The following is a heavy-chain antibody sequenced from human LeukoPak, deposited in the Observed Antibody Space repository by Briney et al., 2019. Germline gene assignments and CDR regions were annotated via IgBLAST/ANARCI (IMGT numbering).Heavy chain of an antibody. J-gene: IGHJ3*02. CDR1: GFTVSSNY. D-gene: IGHD5/OR15-5a*01. CDR3: AREYVSPGTQDAFDI. CDR2: IYSGGST. V-gene: IGHV3-53*01. Sequence: HPGGSLRLSCAASGFTVSSNYMSWVRQAPGKGLEWVSVIYSGGSTYYADSVKGRFTISRDNSKNTLYLQMNSLRAEDTAVYYCAREYVSPGTQDAFDIWGQGTMVTVSS.